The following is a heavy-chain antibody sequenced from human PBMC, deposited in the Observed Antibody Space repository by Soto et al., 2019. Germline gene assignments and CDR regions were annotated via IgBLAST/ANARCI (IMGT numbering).Heavy chain of an antibody. Sequence: QVQLVQSGAEVKKPGASVKVSCKASGYTFTSYGMSWVRQVPGQGLEWMGWISVFNGKTKYAQKFQGRVTMTTDTSTSTADMEVRSLRSDDTAVYYCARDTGQVPYYFDYWGQGTLVTVSS. CDR1: GYTFTSYG. CDR3: ARDTGQVPYYFDY. J-gene: IGHJ4*02. CDR2: ISVFNGKT. V-gene: IGHV1-18*01.